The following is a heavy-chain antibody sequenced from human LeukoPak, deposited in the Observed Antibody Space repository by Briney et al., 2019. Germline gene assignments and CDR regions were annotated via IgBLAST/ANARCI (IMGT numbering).Heavy chain of an antibody. CDR1: GFTFSSYG. CDR2: VSSSGGTT. V-gene: IGHV3-23*01. CDR3: AKNGDRGAYCSGGSCYPYYYYYMDV. D-gene: IGHD2-15*01. J-gene: IGHJ6*03. Sequence: PGGSLRLSCAASGFTFSSYGMSWVRQAPGKGLEWVSAVSSSGGTTYYADSVKGRFTISRDNSKNTLSLQMNGLRAEDTAIYYCAKNGDRGAYCSGGSCYPYYYYYMDVWGKGTTVTISS.